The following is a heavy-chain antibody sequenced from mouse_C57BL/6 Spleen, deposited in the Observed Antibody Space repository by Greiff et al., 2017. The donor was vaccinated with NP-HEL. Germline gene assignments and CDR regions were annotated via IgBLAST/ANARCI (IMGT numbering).Heavy chain of an antibody. CDR3: ERGRAYGSGTDWYFDV. CDR2: IYPGSGST. D-gene: IGHD1-1*01. J-gene: IGHJ1*03. Sequence: VQLQQPGAELVKPGASVKMSCKASGYTFTSYWITWVKQRPGQGLEWIGDIYPGSGSTNYNEKFKSKATLTVDTSSSTAYMQLSSLTSEDSAVYYCERGRAYGSGTDWYFDVWGTGTTVTVSS. CDR1: GYTFTSYW. V-gene: IGHV1-55*01.